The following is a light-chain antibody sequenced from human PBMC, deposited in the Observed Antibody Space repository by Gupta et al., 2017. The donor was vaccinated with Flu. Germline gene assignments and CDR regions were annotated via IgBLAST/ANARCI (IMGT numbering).Light chain of an antibody. Sequence: SSELTQDPAVSVALGQTVRITCQGDSLRSYYASWYQQKPGQAPVLVIYGKNNRPSGIPDRFSGSSSGNTASLTITGAQAEDEADYYCNSRGSSGNHLGVVFGGGTKLTVL. CDR1: SLRSYY. V-gene: IGLV3-19*01. CDR2: GKN. J-gene: IGLJ2*01. CDR3: NSRGSSGNHLGVV.